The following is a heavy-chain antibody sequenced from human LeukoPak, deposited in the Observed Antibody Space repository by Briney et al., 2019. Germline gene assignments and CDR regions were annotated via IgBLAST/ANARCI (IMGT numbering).Heavy chain of an antibody. CDR2: IYHSGST. CDR3: ARRGYTETSDY. CDR1: GYSISSGYY. V-gene: IGHV4-38-2*02. Sequence: SETLSLTCTVSGYSISSGYYWGWIRQPPGKGLEWIGSIYHSGSTNYNPSLKSRVTISVDTSKNQFSLKLISVTAADTAVYYCARRGYTETSDYWGQGTLVTVSS. J-gene: IGHJ4*02. D-gene: IGHD2-2*02.